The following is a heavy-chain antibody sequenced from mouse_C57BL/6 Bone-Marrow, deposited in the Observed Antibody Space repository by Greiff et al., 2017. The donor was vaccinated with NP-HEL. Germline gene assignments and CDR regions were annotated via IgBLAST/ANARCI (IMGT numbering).Heavy chain of an antibody. V-gene: IGHV1-50*01. CDR1: GYTFTSYW. Sequence: QVQLQQSGAELVKPGASVKLSCKASGYTFTSYWMQWVKQRPGQGLEWIGEIDPSDSYTNYNQKFKGKATLTVDTSSSTAYMQLSSLTSEDSAVYYCARGYDYDWFAYWGQGTLVTVSA. D-gene: IGHD2-4*01. CDR2: IDPSDSYT. J-gene: IGHJ3*01. CDR3: ARGYDYDWFAY.